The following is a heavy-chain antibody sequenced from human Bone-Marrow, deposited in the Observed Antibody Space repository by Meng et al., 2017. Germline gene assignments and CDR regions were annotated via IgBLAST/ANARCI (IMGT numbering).Heavy chain of an antibody. D-gene: IGHD5-18*01. CDR3: AKVDRAMAIYYYYGMDV. V-gene: IGHV3-23*01. CDR2: MSGSGGSI. J-gene: IGHJ6*02. CDR1: GFTFSSYA. Sequence: ESLKISCAASGFTFSSYAMSWVRQAPGKGLEWVSGMSGSGGSIYYADSVKGRFTISRDNSKNTLYLQMNSLRGEDTAVYYCAKVDRAMAIYYYYGMDVWGQGTTVTVSS.